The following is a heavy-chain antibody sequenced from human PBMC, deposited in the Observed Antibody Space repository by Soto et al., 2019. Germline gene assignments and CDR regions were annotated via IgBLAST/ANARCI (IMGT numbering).Heavy chain of an antibody. CDR1: GDSISSSTYS. J-gene: IGHJ4*02. Sequence: PSETLSLTCTVSGDSISSSTYSWGWIRQPPGKGLEYIGTIYYSGKTYYNWPLESRVTMSLDTSKNQFSLRLTSVTAADTALYYCARHRPQEDGSKKGFDNWGQGTLVTVSS. CDR2: IYYSGKT. V-gene: IGHV4-39*01. CDR3: ARHRPQEDGSKKGFDN. D-gene: IGHD2-15*01.